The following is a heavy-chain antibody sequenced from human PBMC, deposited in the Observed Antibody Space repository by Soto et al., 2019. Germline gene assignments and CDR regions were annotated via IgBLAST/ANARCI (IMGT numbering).Heavy chain of an antibody. CDR2: IYYSGST. Sequence: SETLSLTCSASGGSISTYHWSWIRQPPGKGLEWIGYIYYSGSTNYNPSLKSRVTISVDTSKIQFSLKLSSLTAADTAVYYCAREVGPYFDYWGQGTLVTVSS. CDR1: GGSISTYH. J-gene: IGHJ4*02. CDR3: AREVGPYFDY. V-gene: IGHV4-59*12.